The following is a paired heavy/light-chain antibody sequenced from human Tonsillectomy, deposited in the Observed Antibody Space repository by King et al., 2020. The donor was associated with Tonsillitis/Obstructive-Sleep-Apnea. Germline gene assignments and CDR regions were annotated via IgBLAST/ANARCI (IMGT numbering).Light chain of an antibody. J-gene: IGKJ4*01. CDR1: QSLQHRSGYNY. CDR2: LAS. CDR3: MQALRAPLT. V-gene: IGKV2-28*01. Sequence: DIVMTQSPLSLPVTPGETASISCRSNQSLQHRSGYNYLDWYLQKPGQSPQLLIYLASNRASGVPDRFSGSGSGTDFTLRISRVEAEDVGVYYCMQALRAPLTFGGGTKVEIK.
Heavy chain of an antibody. V-gene: IGHV2-5*02. CDR3: AQWLRHEFDP. D-gene: IGHD5-12*01. CDR1: GFSLTTTGVG. Sequence: QITLKESGPTLVRPTQTLTLTCTFSGFSLTTTGVGVGWIRQPPGQALEWIALIYWDDDKRLRPSLKSRLTITKDTSKNQVVLTMTNVDPVDTATYYCAQWLRHEFDPWGQGILVTVSS. CDR2: IYWDDDK. J-gene: IGHJ5*02.